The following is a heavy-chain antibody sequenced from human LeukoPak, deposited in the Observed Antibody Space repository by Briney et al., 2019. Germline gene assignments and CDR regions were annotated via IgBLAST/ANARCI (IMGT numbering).Heavy chain of an antibody. J-gene: IGHJ5*02. CDR3: ARGEDYYDSSGYYPNWFDP. CDR1: GGSISSSYYY. D-gene: IGHD3-22*01. CDR2: IYYSGST. V-gene: IGHV4-39*01. Sequence: SETLSLTCTVPGGSISSSYYYWGWIRQPPGKGLERIGSIYYSGSTYYNPSLKSRVTISVDTSKNQFSLKLRSVTAADTAVYYCARGEDYYDSSGYYPNWFDPWGQGTLVTVSS.